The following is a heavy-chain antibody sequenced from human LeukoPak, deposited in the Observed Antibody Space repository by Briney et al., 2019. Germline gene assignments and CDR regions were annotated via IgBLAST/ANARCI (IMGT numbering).Heavy chain of an antibody. Sequence: SETLSLTCTVSGGSISSSGYYWNWIRQPPGKGLEWIGYIYYSGSTNYNPSLKSRVTISVDTSKNQFSLKLTSLTAADTAVYYCAREDSSGYLGYWGQGTLVTVSS. CDR1: GGSISSSGYY. J-gene: IGHJ4*02. CDR2: IYYSGST. V-gene: IGHV4-61*08. CDR3: AREDSSGYLGY. D-gene: IGHD3-22*01.